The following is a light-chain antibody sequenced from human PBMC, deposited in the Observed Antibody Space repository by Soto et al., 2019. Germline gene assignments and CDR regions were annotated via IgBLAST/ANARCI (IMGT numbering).Light chain of an antibody. CDR3: GAWDSSLSVVL. CDR2: DND. V-gene: IGLV1-51*01. CDR1: TSNIENNY. Sequence: QSVLTQLPSMSAAPGQKVTISCSGSTSNIENNYVSWYQHLPGTAPKLLIYDNDERPSGIPDRFSASKSGTSATLGITGLQIGDEADYYCGAWDSSLSVVLFCGGTKLTVL. J-gene: IGLJ2*01.